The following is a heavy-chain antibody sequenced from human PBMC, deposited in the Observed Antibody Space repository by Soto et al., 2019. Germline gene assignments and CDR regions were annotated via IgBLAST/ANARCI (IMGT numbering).Heavy chain of an antibody. D-gene: IGHD3-3*01. CDR3: ARAVAYYYVWSGSPTYYYYMDV. CDR2: ISVYNGNT. Sequence: QVQLVQSGAEVKKPGASVKVSCKASGYTFSSYDISWVRQAPGQGIEWMGWISVYNGNTNYAQKLQGRVIMTTDTSTSTASMELRSLRSDDTAVYYCARAVAYYYVWSGSPTYYYYMDVWGKGTTVTVSS. CDR1: GYTFSSYD. J-gene: IGHJ6*03. V-gene: IGHV1-18*01.